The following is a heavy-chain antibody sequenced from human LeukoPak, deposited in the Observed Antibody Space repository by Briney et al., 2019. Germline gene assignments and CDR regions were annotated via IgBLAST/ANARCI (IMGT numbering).Heavy chain of an antibody. CDR2: INHSGST. CDR3: AREGYGSSY. Sequence: PSEILSLTCAVYGGSFSGYYWSWIRQPPGKGLEWIGEINHSGSTNYNPSLKSRVTISVDTSKNQFSLKLSSVTAADTAVYYCAREGYGSSYWGQGTLVTVPS. J-gene: IGHJ4*02. V-gene: IGHV4-34*01. D-gene: IGHD3-10*01. CDR1: GGSFSGYY.